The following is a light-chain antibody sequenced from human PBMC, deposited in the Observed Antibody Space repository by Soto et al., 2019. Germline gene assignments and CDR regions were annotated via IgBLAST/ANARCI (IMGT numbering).Light chain of an antibody. J-gene: IGKJ1*01. CDR3: QQYNSYS. V-gene: IGKV1-13*02. CDR1: QGISST. CDR2: HAS. Sequence: IQMTQSPSSLSASLGDRFTITCRASQGISSTLAWYQQKPGTAPKVLIYHASNLQSGVPSRFRGSGSGTEFTLTISSLQPDDFATYYCQQYNSYSFGQGTKV.